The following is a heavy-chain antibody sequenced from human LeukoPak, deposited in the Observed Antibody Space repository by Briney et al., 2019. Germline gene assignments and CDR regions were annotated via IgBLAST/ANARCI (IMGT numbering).Heavy chain of an antibody. CDR1: GYTFTSHH. CDR3: ARLHSSGTYWFDP. D-gene: IGHD6-19*01. V-gene: IGHV1-8*01. J-gene: IGHJ5*02. CDR2: MNPNSGNT. Sequence: ASVKVSCKASGYTFTSHHINWVRQAAGQGFEWMGWMNPNSGNTVYAQKFQGRVTMTWDTSISTAYMELSSLRSEDTAVYYCARLHSSGTYWFDPWGQGTLVTVSS.